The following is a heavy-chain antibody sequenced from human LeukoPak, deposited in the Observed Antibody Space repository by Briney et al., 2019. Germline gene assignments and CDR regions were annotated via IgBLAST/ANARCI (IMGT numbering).Heavy chain of an antibody. CDR1: GFTFSDYY. D-gene: IGHD2-2*01. CDR2: ITSSDSTT. Sequence: PGGSLRLSCAASGFTFSDYYMSWIRQAPGKGLEWVSYITSSDSTTYYADSVKGRFTISRDNAKNSLYLQMNSLRAEDTAVYYCARDGSRYCSSTSCYSGYYYYGMDVWGQGTTVTVSS. CDR3: ARDGSRYCSSTSCYSGYYYYGMDV. J-gene: IGHJ6*02. V-gene: IGHV3-11*01.